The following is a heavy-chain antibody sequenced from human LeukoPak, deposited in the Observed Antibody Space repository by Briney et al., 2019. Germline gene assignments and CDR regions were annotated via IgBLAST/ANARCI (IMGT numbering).Heavy chain of an antibody. J-gene: IGHJ4*02. V-gene: IGHV1-2*02. CDR3: ARGRGGSGYDHIDY. D-gene: IGHD5-12*01. CDR1: GYTFTGYY. Sequence: ASVKVSCKASGYTFTGYYMHWVRQAPGQGLEWMGWINPKSGGTNSAHKFQGRVTMTRDTSISTAFMELSSLRSDDTAVYYCARGRGGSGYDHIDYWGQGTLVTVSS. CDR2: INPKSGGT.